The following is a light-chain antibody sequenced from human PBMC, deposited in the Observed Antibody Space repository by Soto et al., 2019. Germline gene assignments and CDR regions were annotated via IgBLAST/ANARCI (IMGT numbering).Light chain of an antibody. J-gene: IGKJ1*01. CDR1: QRVSSY. Sequence: ILMTQSPATLSVSPGESATLSCSASQRVSSYLAWYQQRPGQAPRLLIYGVSTRANGVPASFSGSGSVTVFTLTISSLQPDDFATFYCQQYSTYSRAFGQGTKVDIK. V-gene: IGKV3-15*01. CDR3: QQYSTYSRA. CDR2: GVS.